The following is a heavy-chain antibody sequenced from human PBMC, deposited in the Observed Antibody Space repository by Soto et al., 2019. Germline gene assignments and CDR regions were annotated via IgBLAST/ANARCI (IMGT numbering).Heavy chain of an antibody. CDR3: ARDIHYYGSGSYDGMDY. CDR2: ISSSSSYI. V-gene: IGHV3-21*01. D-gene: IGHD3-10*01. CDR1: GFTFSSYS. J-gene: IGHJ4*02. Sequence: GGSLRLSCAASGFTFSSYSMNWVRQAPGKGLEWVSSISSSSSYIYYADSVKGRFTISRDNAKNSLYLQMNSLRAEDTAVYYCARDIHYYGSGSYDGMDYWGQGTLVTVSS.